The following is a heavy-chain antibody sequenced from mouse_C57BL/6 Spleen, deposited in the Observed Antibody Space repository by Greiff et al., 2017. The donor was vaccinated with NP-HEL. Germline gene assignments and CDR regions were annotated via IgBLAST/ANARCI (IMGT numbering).Heavy chain of an antibody. CDR1: GYTFTSYW. V-gene: IGHV1-52*01. J-gene: IGHJ3*01. CDR2: IDPSDSET. Sequence: QVQLQQSGAELVRPGSSVKLSCKASGYTFTSYWMHWVKQRPIQGLEWIGNIDPSDSETHYNQKFKDKATLTVDKSSSTAYMQLSSLTSEDSAVYYCARFDSSGYVAWFAYWGQGTLVTVSA. CDR3: ARFDSSGYVAWFAY. D-gene: IGHD3-2*02.